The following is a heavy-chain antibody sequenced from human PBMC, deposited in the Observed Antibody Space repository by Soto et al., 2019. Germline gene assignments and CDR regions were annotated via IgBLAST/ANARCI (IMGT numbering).Heavy chain of an antibody. J-gene: IGHJ5*02. CDR3: AKDPYSGVLVPVAIGFDP. Sequence: AGGSLRLSCAASGFTFSSYAVHWVRQAPGKGLEWVAVISYDGSNKYYADSVKGRFTISRDNSKNTLYLQMNSLRADDSGVYYCAKDPYSGVLVPVAIGFDPWGPGTLVTVSS. D-gene: IGHD2-2*01. CDR2: ISYDGSNK. CDR1: GFTFSSYA. V-gene: IGHV3-30-3*01.